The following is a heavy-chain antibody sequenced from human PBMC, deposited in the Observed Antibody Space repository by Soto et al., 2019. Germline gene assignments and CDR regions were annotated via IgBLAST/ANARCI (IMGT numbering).Heavy chain of an antibody. CDR1: GGSISCYY. CDR2: VYSSATT. V-gene: IGHV4-59*08. D-gene: IGHD3-16*01. CDR3: ARCDRRITPGGGYYYYYMDF. J-gene: IGHJ6*03. Sequence: SETLSLTCTVFGGSISCYYWSWIRQPPGKGLEYIGYVYSSATTNDNASLESRVTIALDTPNNQFSVKLSSVTAADTAVYYCARCDRRITPGGGYYYYYMDFWGKGTTVTVSS.